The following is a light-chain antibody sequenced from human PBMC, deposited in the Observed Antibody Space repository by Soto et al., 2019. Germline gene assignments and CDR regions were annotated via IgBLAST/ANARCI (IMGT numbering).Light chain of an antibody. V-gene: IGKV3-20*01. CDR1: QSVSSSY. CDR3: QQYGSSPGIT. CDR2: GAS. Sequence: EIVLTQSPGTLSLSPGERASLSCRAIQSVSSSYLAWYRQKPGQAPRLLIYGASSRATGIPDRFGGSGSGTDFTLTISRLEPEDFAVYYCQQYGSSPGITFGQGTRLEIK. J-gene: IGKJ5*01.